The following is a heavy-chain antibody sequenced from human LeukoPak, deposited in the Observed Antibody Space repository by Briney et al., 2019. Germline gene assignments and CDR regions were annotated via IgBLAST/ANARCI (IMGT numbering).Heavy chain of an antibody. J-gene: IGHJ3*02. V-gene: IGHV1-18*01. CDR3: ARDLLEDYDSSGYYPHDAFDI. D-gene: IGHD3-22*01. Sequence: ASVKVSCKASGYTFTSYGISWVRQAPGQGLEWMGWISAYNGNTNYAQKLQGRVTMTTDTSTSTAYMELRSLRSDDTAVYYCARDLLEDYDSSGYYPHDAFDIWGQGTMVTVSS. CDR2: ISAYNGNT. CDR1: GYTFTSYG.